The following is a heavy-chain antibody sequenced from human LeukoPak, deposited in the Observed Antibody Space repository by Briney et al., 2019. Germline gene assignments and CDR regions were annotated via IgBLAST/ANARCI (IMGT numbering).Heavy chain of an antibody. CDR1: GFTFSSYG. V-gene: IGHV3-21*01. D-gene: IGHD2/OR15-2a*01. CDR3: ARDWSSMRLDV. CDR2: ISSSSSYI. Sequence: PGGSLRLSCAASGFTFSSYGMHWVRQAPGKGLEWVSSISSSSSYIYYADSVKGRFTISRDNAKNSLYLQMNSLRAEDTAVYYCARDWSSMRLDVWGKGTTVTVSS. J-gene: IGHJ6*04.